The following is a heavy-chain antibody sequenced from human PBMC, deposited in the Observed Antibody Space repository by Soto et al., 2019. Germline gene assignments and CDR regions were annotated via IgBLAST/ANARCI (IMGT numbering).Heavy chain of an antibody. CDR1: GYTFTSYY. CDR2: INPSGGST. J-gene: IGHJ5*02. CDR3: ERSSIFGIRLGA. Sequence: ASVKVSCKASGYTFTSYYMHWVRQAPGQGLEWMGIINPSGGSTSYAQKFQGRVTMTRDTSTSKVYMELSSLRSEDTAVYYCERSSIFGIRLGAWGQGTMVTVSS. V-gene: IGHV1-46*01. D-gene: IGHD3-3*01.